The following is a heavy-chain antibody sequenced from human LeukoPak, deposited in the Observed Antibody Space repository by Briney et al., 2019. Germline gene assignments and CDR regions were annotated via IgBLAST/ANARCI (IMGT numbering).Heavy chain of an antibody. CDR2: MSYDGSKK. V-gene: IGHV3-30*18. J-gene: IGHJ3*01. CDR1: GFTFNTYA. Sequence: GGSLRLSCAASGFTFNTYAMHWVRQSPGKGLEWVALMSYDGSKKDYADSVKGRFTISRDNSKNTLYLEMNSLRVEDTAVYYCAKRKSGSHFWGAHHDVFDLWGQGTMVTVSS. CDR3: AKRKSGSHFWGAHHDVFDL. D-gene: IGHD1-26*01.